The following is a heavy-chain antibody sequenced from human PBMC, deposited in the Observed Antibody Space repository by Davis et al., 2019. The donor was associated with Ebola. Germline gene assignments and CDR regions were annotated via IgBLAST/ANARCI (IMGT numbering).Heavy chain of an antibody. V-gene: IGHV1-3*01. D-gene: IGHD2-15*01. CDR3: AIIVDPLVWELVEV. Sequence: AASVKVSCKPSGYTFSSYVIHWVRQAPGQGLEWMGWINPDNGDTKYSQKFQGRVTITRDTSASTAYMELHSLRSQDTAVYYCAIIVDPLVWELVEVWGQGTTVIVSS. CDR1: GYTFSSYV. J-gene: IGHJ6*02. CDR2: INPDNGDT.